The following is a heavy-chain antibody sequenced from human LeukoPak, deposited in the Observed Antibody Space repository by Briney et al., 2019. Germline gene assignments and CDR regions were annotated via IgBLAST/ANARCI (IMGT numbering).Heavy chain of an antibody. CDR3: AKDICSGGSCYFDY. CDR2: ISWNSGSI. J-gene: IGHJ4*02. V-gene: IGHV3-9*01. Sequence: GGSLRLSRAASGFTFSSYAMNWVRQAPGKGLEWVSGISWNSGSIGYADSVKGRFTISRDNAKNSLYLQMNSLRAEDTALYYCAKDICSGGSCYFDYWGQGTLVTVSS. D-gene: IGHD2-15*01. CDR1: GFTFSSYA.